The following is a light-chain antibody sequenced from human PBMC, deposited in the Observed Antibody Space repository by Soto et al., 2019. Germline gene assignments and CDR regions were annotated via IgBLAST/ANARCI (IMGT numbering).Light chain of an antibody. J-gene: IGKJ4*01. CDR2: DAS. CDR1: QSVSDY. Sequence: EVVLTQSPATLSLSPGERATLSCRASQSVSDYLAWYQQKPAQAPRIVIYDASNRATGVPDRFSGSGSGTDFTLTISSLEPEDVAVYYCQQRGKWPLTFGGVTKVEIK. CDR3: QQRGKWPLT. V-gene: IGKV3-11*01.